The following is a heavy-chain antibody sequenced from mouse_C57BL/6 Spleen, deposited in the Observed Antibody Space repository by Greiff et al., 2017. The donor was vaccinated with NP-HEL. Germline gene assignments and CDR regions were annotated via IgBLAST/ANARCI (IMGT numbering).Heavy chain of an antibody. CDR3: ARHGWGSIITTVVAHFDN. D-gene: IGHD1-1*01. J-gene: IGHJ2*01. V-gene: IGHV1-55*01. Sequence: QVQLQQPGAELVKPGASVKMSCKASGYTFTSYWITRVKQRPGQGLEWIGDIYPGSGSTNYNETFKSKATLTVNTSSSTAYMQLSNLTSEDAAVSYCARHGWGSIITTVVAHFDNWGQGTTLTVTS. CDR2: IYPGSGST. CDR1: GYTFTSYW.